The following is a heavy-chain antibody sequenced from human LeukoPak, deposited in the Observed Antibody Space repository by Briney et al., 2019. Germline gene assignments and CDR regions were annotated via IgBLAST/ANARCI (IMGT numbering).Heavy chain of an antibody. D-gene: IGHD6-19*01. Sequence: ASVKVSCKASGYTFTGYYMHWVRQAPGQGLEWMGWINPNSGGTNYAQKFQGRVTMTRDTSISTAYMELSRLRSADTAVYYCARESYDIAVAGYYYYGMDVWGQGTTVTVSS. J-gene: IGHJ6*02. CDR1: GYTFTGYY. V-gene: IGHV1-2*02. CDR3: ARESYDIAVAGYYYYGMDV. CDR2: INPNSGGT.